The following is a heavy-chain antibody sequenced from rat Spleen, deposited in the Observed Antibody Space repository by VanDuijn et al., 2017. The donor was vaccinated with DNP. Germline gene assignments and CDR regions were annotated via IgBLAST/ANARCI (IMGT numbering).Heavy chain of an antibody. V-gene: IGHV5-25*01. J-gene: IGHJ2*01. CDR2: ISTSGSRT. CDR3: ARRIPYYFDY. CDR1: GFTFDNYY. Sequence: EVQLVESGGDLVQPGRSLKVSCAASGFTFDNYYMAWVRQAPKKGLEWVATISTSGSRTYYSDSVKGRFIISRDNGKSSLYLQLSSLKSEDTATYYCARRIPYYFDYWGQGVMVTVSS. D-gene: IGHD4-3*01.